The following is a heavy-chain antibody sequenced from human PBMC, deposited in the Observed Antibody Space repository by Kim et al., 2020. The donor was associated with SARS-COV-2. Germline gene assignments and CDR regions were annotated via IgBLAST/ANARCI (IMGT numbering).Heavy chain of an antibody. CDR3: ARVDIADCSGGSCYSAWFDP. CDR1: GGSISSYY. CDR2: IYTSGGT. V-gene: IGHV4-4*07. D-gene: IGHD2-15*01. Sequence: SETLSLTCTVSGGSISSYYWSWIRQPAGKGLEWIGRIYTSGGTNYNPSLKSRVTMSVDTSKNQFSLKLSSVTAADTAVYYCARVDIADCSGGSCYSAWFDPWGQGTLAT. J-gene: IGHJ5*02.